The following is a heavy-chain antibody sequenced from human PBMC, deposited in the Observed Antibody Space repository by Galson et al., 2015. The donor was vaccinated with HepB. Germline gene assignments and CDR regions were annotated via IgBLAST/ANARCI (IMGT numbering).Heavy chain of an antibody. Sequence: SVKVSCKASGYTFTSYGISWVRQAPGQGLEWMGWISAYNGNTKYAQKIQGRVTMTTDTSTSTAHMELRSLRSDDTAVYYCARDAMDTIMPFDYWGQGTLVTVSS. CDR2: ISAYNGNT. D-gene: IGHD5-24*01. CDR3: ARDAMDTIMPFDY. CDR1: GYTFTSYG. V-gene: IGHV1-18*04. J-gene: IGHJ4*02.